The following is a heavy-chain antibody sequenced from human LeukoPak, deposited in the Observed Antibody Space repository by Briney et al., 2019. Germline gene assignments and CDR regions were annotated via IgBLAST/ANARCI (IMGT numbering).Heavy chain of an antibody. D-gene: IGHD2-2*03. V-gene: IGHV1-69*13. Sequence: ASVKVSCKASGGTFSNHAVSWVRQAPGQGLEWMGGIIPIFGTANYAQKFQGRVTITADESTSTAYMELSSLRSEDTAVYYCARKLGHCSSTSCYGVNWFDPWGQGTLVTVSS. CDR2: IIPIFGTA. CDR3: ARKLGHCSSTSCYGVNWFDP. J-gene: IGHJ5*02. CDR1: GGTFSNHA.